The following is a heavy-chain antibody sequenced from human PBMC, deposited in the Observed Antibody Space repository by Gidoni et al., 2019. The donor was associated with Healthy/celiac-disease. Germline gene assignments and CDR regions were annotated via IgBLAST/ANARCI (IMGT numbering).Heavy chain of an antibody. D-gene: IGHD3-10*01. CDR3: ARGDSGSYYWYFDL. J-gene: IGHJ2*01. CDR2: INHSGST. CDR1: GGSFSGYY. V-gene: IGHV4-34*01. Sequence: QVQLQQWGAGLLKPSETLSLTCAVSGGSFSGYYWSWIRQPPGKGLEWIGEINHSGSTNYNPSLKSRVTISVDTSKNQFSLKLSSVTAADTAVYYCARGDSGSYYWYFDLWGRGTLVTVSS.